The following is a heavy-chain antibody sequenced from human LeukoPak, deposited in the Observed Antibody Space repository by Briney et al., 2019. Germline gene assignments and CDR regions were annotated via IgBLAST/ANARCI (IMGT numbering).Heavy chain of an antibody. D-gene: IGHD6-19*01. Sequence: AESLRLSCAASGFTFSSSAISWVRQAPGKGQELVSANGGSGGSTYYADSLKGRLTIFRDNSKNTLYLQMNSLRDEDTAVSYCANHYIEQWLDSGRYGWYAHWGQGTLVTVSS. CDR1: GFTFSSSA. J-gene: IGHJ4*02. V-gene: IGHV3-23*01. CDR2: NGGSGGST. CDR3: ANHYIEQWLDSGRYGWYAH.